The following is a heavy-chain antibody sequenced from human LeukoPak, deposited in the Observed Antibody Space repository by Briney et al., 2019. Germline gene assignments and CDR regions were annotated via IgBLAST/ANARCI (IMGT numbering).Heavy chain of an antibody. CDR2: ISGSDGSS. Sequence: GGSLRLSCAASGFTFSSYAMSWVRQAPGKGLEWVSAISGSDGSSYYADSVKGRFTISRDNSKNTLYLQMNSLRAEDTAVYYCAKDLGVVVVPAAMREPFDYWGQGTLVTVSS. D-gene: IGHD2-2*01. J-gene: IGHJ4*02. V-gene: IGHV3-23*01. CDR1: GFTFSSYA. CDR3: AKDLGVVVVPAAMREPFDY.